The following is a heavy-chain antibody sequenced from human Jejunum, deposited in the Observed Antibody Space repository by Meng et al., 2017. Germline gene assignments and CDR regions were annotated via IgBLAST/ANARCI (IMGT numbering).Heavy chain of an antibody. Sequence: QVQLQESGPGLVKPSQTLFLTCAVSGGSINSDGYTWSWIRQPPGKGLEWIGYIYHTGSPYYNPSLKSRLTISVDRSENQFSLKLSSVTAADTAVYYCARMDSAFHYFDYWGQGTLVTVSS. D-gene: IGHD2-2*03. CDR2: IYHTGSP. V-gene: IGHV4-30-2*01. J-gene: IGHJ4*02. CDR3: ARMDSAFHYFDY. CDR1: GGSINSDGYT.